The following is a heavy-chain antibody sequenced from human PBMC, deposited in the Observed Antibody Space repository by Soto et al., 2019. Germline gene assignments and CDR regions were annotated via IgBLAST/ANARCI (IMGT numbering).Heavy chain of an antibody. V-gene: IGHV3-23*01. J-gene: IGHJ4*02. Sequence: EVQLLESGGGLVQPGGSLRLSCAASGFTFSSYAMSWVRQAPGKGLEWVSAISGSGGSTYYADSVKGRFTISRDNSKNTLYLQMNSLRAEDTAVYYCAKDRWRGITGTPAGFDYWGQGTLVTVSS. CDR1: GFTFSSYA. D-gene: IGHD1-7*01. CDR2: ISGSGGST. CDR3: AKDRWRGITGTPAGFDY.